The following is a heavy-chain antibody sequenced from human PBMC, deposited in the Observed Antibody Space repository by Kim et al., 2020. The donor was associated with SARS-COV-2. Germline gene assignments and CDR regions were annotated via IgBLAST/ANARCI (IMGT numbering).Heavy chain of an antibody. CDR2: ISGSSTTI. CDR1: GFSFSSYT. CDR3: ARAARGSSGWYGGDFDV. V-gene: IGHV3-48*02. D-gene: IGHD6-19*01. Sequence: GGSLRLSCAASGFSFSSYTMNWVRQAPGKGLEWVSSISGSSTTIDYVESVKGRFTISRDNAENSLHLQMNSLRDEDTAVYYCARAARGSSGWYGGDFDV. J-gene: IGHJ3*01.